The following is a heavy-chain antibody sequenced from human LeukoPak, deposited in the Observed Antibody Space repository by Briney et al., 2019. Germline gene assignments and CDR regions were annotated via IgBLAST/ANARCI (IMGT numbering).Heavy chain of an antibody. Sequence: SGGSLRLSCAASGFTFSGSAMHWVRQASGKGLEWVGRIRSKANNYATAYAASVKGRFTVSRDDSNNTAYLQMDSLRTEDTAVYYCTRTSMLAAFDYWGQGTLVTVPS. J-gene: IGHJ4*02. CDR1: GFTFSGSA. D-gene: IGHD2/OR15-2a*01. V-gene: IGHV3-73*01. CDR2: IRSKANNYAT. CDR3: TRTSMLAAFDY.